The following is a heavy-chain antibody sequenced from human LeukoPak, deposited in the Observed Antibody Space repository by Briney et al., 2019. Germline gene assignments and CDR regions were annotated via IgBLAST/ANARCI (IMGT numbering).Heavy chain of an antibody. CDR1: GFTVSDNY. CDR2: IYSSGTT. Sequence: PGGSLRLSCTASGFTVSDNYMSWVRQAPGKGLEWVLVIYSSGTTYYADSVKGRFTISRDHSNNSVSLQVTNLRVEDTAIYYCARGAYRISWPGIDYWGQGTLVTVSS. D-gene: IGHD3-16*02. CDR3: ARGAYRISWPGIDY. V-gene: IGHV3-66*01. J-gene: IGHJ4*02.